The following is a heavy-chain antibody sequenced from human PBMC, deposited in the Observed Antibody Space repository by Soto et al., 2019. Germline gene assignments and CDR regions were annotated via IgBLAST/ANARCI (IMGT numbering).Heavy chain of an antibody. CDR1: GFSFSNAW. Sequence: GGSLRLSCVASGFSFSNAWMSWVRQAPGKGLEWVGRIKRRRQGATTEYASPVRGRFAISRDDAKNTLFLDMESLKIEDTAVYYCTTGPENYYFDGLDVWGHGTTVTVSS. V-gene: IGHV3-15*01. J-gene: IGHJ6*02. CDR2: IKRRRQGATT. CDR3: TTGPENYYFDGLDV.